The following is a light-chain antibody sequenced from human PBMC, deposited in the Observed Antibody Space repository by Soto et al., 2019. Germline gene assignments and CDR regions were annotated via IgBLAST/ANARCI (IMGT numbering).Light chain of an antibody. CDR1: QSVDTTF. Sequence: EIVLTQSPGSLSLSPGQRATLSCRASQSVDTTFFAWYQKKPGPAPRLLIQGASKRTTGIPDRFSGSGSGKDFTLISSRLEPEYFAVYYCQQYMSSVTFGQGTKVEIK. CDR3: QQYMSSVT. V-gene: IGKV3-20*01. J-gene: IGKJ1*01. CDR2: GAS.